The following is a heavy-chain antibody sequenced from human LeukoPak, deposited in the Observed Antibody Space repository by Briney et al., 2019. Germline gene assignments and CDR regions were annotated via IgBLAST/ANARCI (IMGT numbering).Heavy chain of an antibody. Sequence: GGSLRLSCAASGFTFSSYWMSWVRQAPGKGLEWVANTKKDGSEKEYVDSVKGRFTISRDNAKNSLYLQMNSLRVEDTAVYYCVRVDTSGYYHELSFDYWGQGTLVTVSS. J-gene: IGHJ4*02. V-gene: IGHV3-7*01. CDR1: GFTFSSYW. CDR2: TKKDGSEK. CDR3: VRVDTSGYYHELSFDY. D-gene: IGHD3-22*01.